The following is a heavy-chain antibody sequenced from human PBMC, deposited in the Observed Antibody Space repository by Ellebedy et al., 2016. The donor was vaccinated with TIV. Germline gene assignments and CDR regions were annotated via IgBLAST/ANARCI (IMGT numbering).Heavy chain of an antibody. Sequence: GESLKISXTASGFTFGDYAMSWFRQAPGKGLEWVGFIRSKAYGGTTEYAASVKGRFTISRDDSKSIAYLQMNSLKTEDTAVYYCTRDSQLLWFGRPEYYFDYWGQGTLVTVSS. V-gene: IGHV3-49*03. CDR2: IRSKAYGGTT. CDR1: GFTFGDYA. D-gene: IGHD3-10*01. J-gene: IGHJ4*02. CDR3: TRDSQLLWFGRPEYYFDY.